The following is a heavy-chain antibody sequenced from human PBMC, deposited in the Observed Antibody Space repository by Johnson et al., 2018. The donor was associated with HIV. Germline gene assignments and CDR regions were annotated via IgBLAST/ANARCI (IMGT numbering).Heavy chain of an antibody. V-gene: IGHV3-11*04. D-gene: IGHD3-10*01. CDR2: ITSSGNTV. Sequence: QVQLVESGGGLIQPGGSLRLSCAASGFTVSDYYMSWIRQAPGKGLEWVSYITSSGNTVYYADSVKGRFTISRDNAKNSLYLQMNILTAEDTAVYYCARAPEVRGIDAFDIWGQGTMVTVS. J-gene: IGHJ3*02. CDR3: ARAPEVRGIDAFDI. CDR1: GFTVSDYY.